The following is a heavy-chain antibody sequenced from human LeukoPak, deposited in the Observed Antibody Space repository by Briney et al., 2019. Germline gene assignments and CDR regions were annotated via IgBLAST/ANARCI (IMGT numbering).Heavy chain of an antibody. D-gene: IGHD5-18*01. CDR2: IYPGDSDT. V-gene: IGHV5-51*01. Sequence: GESLQISCQGSGYIFTSYWIGWVRQLPGKGLEWMGIIYPGDSDTRYTPSFQGQVTISADKSISTAYLQWSSLKASDTAMYYCARQMGGYSYGSTNFDYWGQGTLVTVSS. CDR1: GYIFTSYW. CDR3: ARQMGGYSYGSTNFDY. J-gene: IGHJ4*02.